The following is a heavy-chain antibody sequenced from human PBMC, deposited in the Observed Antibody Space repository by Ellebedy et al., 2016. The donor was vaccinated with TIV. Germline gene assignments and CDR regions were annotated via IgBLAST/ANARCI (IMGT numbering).Heavy chain of an antibody. V-gene: IGHV4-59*08. CDR3: ARRDGVMGSGGYYYYGMDV. CDR2: IYSSGST. CDR1: GGSISRYY. D-gene: IGHD2-8*01. Sequence: MPSETLSLTCTVSGGSISRYYWSWIRQPPGKRLEWLGYIYSSGSTTYNPSLKSRVTISADTSKDQFSLKLSSVTAADTAVYYCARRDGVMGSGGYYYYGMDVWGQGTTVTVSS. J-gene: IGHJ6*02.